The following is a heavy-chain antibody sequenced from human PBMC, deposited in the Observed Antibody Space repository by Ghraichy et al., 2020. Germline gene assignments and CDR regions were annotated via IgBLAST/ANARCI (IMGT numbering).Heavy chain of an antibody. CDR1: RGPFNDYT. Sequence: SVKVSCKVSRGPFNDYTINWVRQAPGQGLEWLGGLTPIFVTPTYAPKLQGRVTLIADDSRRTVTMELRSLRSEDTAVYYGARGPPRSSLDLWGQGTLVTVSS. V-gene: IGHV1-69*13. CDR3: ARGPPRSSLDL. J-gene: IGHJ5*02. D-gene: IGHD6-6*01. CDR2: LTPIFVTP.